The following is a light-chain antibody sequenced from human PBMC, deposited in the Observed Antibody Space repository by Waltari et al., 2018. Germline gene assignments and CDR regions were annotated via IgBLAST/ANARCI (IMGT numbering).Light chain of an antibody. CDR2: KGS. CDR3: SLYMGSGIWV. J-gene: IGLJ3*02. Sequence: QTVVTQDPSLSVSPGGTVTLTRALTSGPVSTTSYATWYQQTPGQPPRTLVYKGSSRSSGVPDRFSGSVLGNTAALTITGAQADDESNYYCSLYMGSGIWVFGGGTKLTVL. V-gene: IGLV8-61*01. CDR1: SGPVSTTSY.